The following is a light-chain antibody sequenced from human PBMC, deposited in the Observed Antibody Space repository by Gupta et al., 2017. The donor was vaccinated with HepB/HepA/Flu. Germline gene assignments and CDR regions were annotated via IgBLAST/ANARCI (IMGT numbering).Light chain of an antibody. CDR1: SSNIGSNY. V-gene: IGLV1-47*01. J-gene: IGLJ1*01. CDR2: RNN. Sequence: QSVPTQPPSASGTPGQRVTISCSGSSSNIGSNYVYWYQQLPGTAPKLLIYRNNQRPSGVPDRFSGSKSGTSASLAISGLRSEDEADYYCAAWDDSLSGSVFGTGTKVTVL. CDR3: AAWDDSLSGSV.